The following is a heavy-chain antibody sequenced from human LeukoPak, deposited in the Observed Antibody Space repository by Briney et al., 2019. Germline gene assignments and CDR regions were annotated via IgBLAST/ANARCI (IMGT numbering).Heavy chain of an antibody. CDR2: ISYDGSSE. J-gene: IGHJ6*02. CDR3: AKELYNYGDYGAEGLDV. D-gene: IGHD4-17*01. Sequence: GRSLRLSCAVSGFTFGNYGMHWVRQAPGKGLEWVALISYDGSSEYYAGSVKGRFTIPRDNSKITVYLQMNSLKAEDTAVYYCAKELYNYGDYGAEGLDVGGQGTTVTVS. CDR1: GFTFGNYG. V-gene: IGHV3-30*18.